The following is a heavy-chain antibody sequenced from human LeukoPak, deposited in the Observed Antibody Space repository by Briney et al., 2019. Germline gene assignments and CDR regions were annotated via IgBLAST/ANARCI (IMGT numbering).Heavy chain of an antibody. CDR2: IYNSGST. V-gene: IGHV4-39*01. D-gene: IGHD1-26*01. CDR1: GGSISSSSYY. J-gene: IGHJ4*02. CDR3: VKSGGYGLIDY. Sequence: PSETLSLTCTVSGGSISSSSYYWGWIRQPPGKGLEWIGSIYNSGSTYYNPSLKSRVTISIDTSKNQFSLRLNSVTAADTAMYYCVKSGGYGLIDYWGQGTLVTVSS.